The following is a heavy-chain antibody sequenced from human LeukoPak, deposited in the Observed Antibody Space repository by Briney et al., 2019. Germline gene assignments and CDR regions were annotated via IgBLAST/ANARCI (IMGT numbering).Heavy chain of an antibody. D-gene: IGHD3/OR15-3a*01. CDR3: ARDRRDWSDHYYYYYGMDV. V-gene: IGHV3-7*05. CDR1: GFTFSSYW. Sequence: PGGSLRLSCAASGFTFSSYWMGWVRQAPGKGLEWVANINQDGSEKYYVDSVEGRFTISRDNSKNTLYLQMNSLRAEDTAVYYCARDRRDWSDHYYYYYGMDVWGQGTTVTVSS. CDR2: INQDGSEK. J-gene: IGHJ6*02.